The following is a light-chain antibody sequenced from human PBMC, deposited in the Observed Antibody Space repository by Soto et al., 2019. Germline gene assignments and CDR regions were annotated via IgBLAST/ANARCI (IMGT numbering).Light chain of an antibody. CDR2: GAS. V-gene: IGKV3-20*01. CDR1: QSVNSNY. J-gene: IGKJ1*01. CDR3: QQYDSTPPT. Sequence: EIVLTQSPGTLSFSPGEKATLSCRASQSVNSNYLAWYQRKPGQAPRLLIFGASNSATDIPYRFSASGSGTDFTLTITRLEAEDFAVYYCQQYDSTPPTFGQGTKVEVK.